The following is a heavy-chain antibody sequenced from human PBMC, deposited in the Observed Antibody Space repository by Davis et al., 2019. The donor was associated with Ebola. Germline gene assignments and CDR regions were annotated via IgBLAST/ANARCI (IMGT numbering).Heavy chain of an antibody. CDR1: GFTFSEHY. Sequence: GESLKISCAASGFTFSEHYMDWVRQAPGKGLEWVGRTRNKANSYTTEYAASVKGRFTISRDDSENSHYLQMNSLRAEDTAVYYCAKDLKWQQLTTFDYCGQGTLVTVSS. CDR2: TRNKANSYTT. D-gene: IGHD6-13*01. V-gene: IGHV3-72*01. CDR3: AKDLKWQQLTTFDY. J-gene: IGHJ4*02.